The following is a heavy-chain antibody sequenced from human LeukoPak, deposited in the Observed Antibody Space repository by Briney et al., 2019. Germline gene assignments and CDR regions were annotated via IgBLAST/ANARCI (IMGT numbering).Heavy chain of an antibody. Sequence: SETLSLTCTVSGGSISSYYWSWIRQPPGKGLEWIGYIYYSGSTNYNPSLKSRVTISVDTSKNHFSLKLRSVTAADTAVYYCARQRVGTPTYGIEVWGQGTTVTVSS. D-gene: IGHD1-26*01. CDR2: IYYSGST. J-gene: IGHJ6*02. V-gene: IGHV4-59*01. CDR1: GGSISSYY. CDR3: ARQRVGTPTYGIEV.